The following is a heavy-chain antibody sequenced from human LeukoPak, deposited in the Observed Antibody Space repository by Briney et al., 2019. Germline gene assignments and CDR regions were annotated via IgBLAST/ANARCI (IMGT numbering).Heavy chain of an antibody. CDR1: GFTFSSYW. D-gene: IGHD6-19*01. CDR3: ARDGPYSGYYFDY. CDR2: INSDGSST. Sequence: GGSLRLSCAASGFTFSSYWMHWVRQAPGKGLVWVSHINSDGSSTSYADSVKGRFTISRDNAKNSLYLQMNSLRAEDTAVYYCARDGPYSGYYFDYWGQGTLVTVSS. V-gene: IGHV3-74*01. J-gene: IGHJ4*02.